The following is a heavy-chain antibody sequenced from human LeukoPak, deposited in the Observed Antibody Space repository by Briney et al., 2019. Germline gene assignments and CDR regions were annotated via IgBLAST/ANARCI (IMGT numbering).Heavy chain of an antibody. CDR1: GGSMSSSRYY. D-gene: IGHD1-26*01. V-gene: IGHV4-39*01. J-gene: IGHJ2*01. Sequence: SETLSLTCTASGGSMSSSRYYWGWIRQPPGKGLEWIGSMSYGGSTYYNLSLRSRVDISEDTSKNQFSPTVNSVTAADTAIYYCARLSIAGATYWYFDLWGRGTLVTVSS. CDR3: ARLSIAGATYWYFDL. CDR2: MSYGGST.